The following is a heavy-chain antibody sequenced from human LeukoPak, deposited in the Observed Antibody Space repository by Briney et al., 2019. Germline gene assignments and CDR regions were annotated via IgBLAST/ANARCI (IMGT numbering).Heavy chain of an antibody. CDR1: GFTFSSYG. Sequence: GGSLRLSCAASGFTFSSYGMHWVRQAPGKGLEWVAVIWYDGSNKYYADSVKGRFTISRDNSKNTLYLQMNSLRAEDTAVYYCARPPTPRILYQGGIDVWGKGTTVTVSS. J-gene: IGHJ6*04. D-gene: IGHD2-8*01. CDR3: ARPPTPRILYQGGIDV. CDR2: IWYDGSNK. V-gene: IGHV3-33*01.